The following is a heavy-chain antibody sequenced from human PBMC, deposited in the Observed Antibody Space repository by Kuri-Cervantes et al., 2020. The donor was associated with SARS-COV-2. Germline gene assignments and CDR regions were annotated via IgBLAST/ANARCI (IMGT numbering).Heavy chain of an antibody. J-gene: IGHJ4*02. CDR3: ASSGITGTLTGFDY. CDR1: GYTFTGYY. V-gene: IGHV1-2*02. CDR2: INPNSGGT. Sequence: ASVKVSCKASGYTFTGYYMHWVRQAPGQGLEWMGWINPNSGGTNYAQKFQGRVTMTRDTSISTAYMELSRLRSDDTTVYYCASSGITGTLTGFDYWGQGTLVTVSS. D-gene: IGHD1/OR15-1a*01.